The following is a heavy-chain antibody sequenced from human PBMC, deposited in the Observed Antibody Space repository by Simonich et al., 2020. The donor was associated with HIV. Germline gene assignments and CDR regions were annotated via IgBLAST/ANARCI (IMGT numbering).Heavy chain of an antibody. J-gene: IGHJ6*02. V-gene: IGHV7-4-1*02. CDR2: INTNTGNP. CDR1: GYTFTTYT. Sequence: QVQLVQSGSELKMPGASVKVSCKASGYTFTTYTMHWVPQAPGQGLEWMGWINTNTGNPTYAQGFTGRFVFSLDTSVSTSYLQISSLKAEDTAVYYCARDGRYYGMDVWGQGTTVTVSS. CDR3: ARDGRYYGMDV.